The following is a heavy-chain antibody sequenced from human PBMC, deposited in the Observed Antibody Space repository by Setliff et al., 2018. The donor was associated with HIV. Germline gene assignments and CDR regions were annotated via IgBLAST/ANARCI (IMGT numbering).Heavy chain of an antibody. Sequence: PSETLSLTCSVSGGSVSSVNYYRSWIRQPPGKGLEWIGYIHYTGSTTYNPSLERRVTISGVPSKNQFSLRLSSVTAADTAIYYCARGRDSVLTPFDYWGQGTLVTVSS. V-gene: IGHV4-61*01. J-gene: IGHJ4*02. D-gene: IGHD3-10*01. CDR1: GGSVSSVNYY. CDR3: ARGRDSVLTPFDY. CDR2: IHYTGST.